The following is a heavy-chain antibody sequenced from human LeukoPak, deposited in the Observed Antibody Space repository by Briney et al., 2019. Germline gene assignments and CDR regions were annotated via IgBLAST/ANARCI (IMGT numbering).Heavy chain of an antibody. CDR2: IKSKTDGGTT. CDR3: TKGGVEGVVAPPLADY. V-gene: IGHV3-15*01. J-gene: IGHJ4*02. CDR1: GFTFSNAW. D-gene: IGHD2-21*01. Sequence: PGGSLRLSCAASGFTFSNAWMSWVRQAPGKGLEWVGRIKSKTDGGTTDYAAPVKGRFTISRDDSKNTLYLQMNSLKTEDTAVYSFTKGGVEGVVAPPLADYGGQGTLVTV.